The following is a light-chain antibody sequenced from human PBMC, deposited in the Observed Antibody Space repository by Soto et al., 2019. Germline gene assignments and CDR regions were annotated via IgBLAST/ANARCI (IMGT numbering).Light chain of an antibody. J-gene: IGKJ1*01. CDR1: ESMSNC. CDR3: QQCHRYLT. V-gene: IGKV1-5*01. Sequence: DIQMTQSPSPLSASVGDRVTITCRASESMSNCLAWYQQKPGKAPKLLISGASSLQSGVPSRFSGSASGTEFTLSISSLQPDDIATYYCQQCHRYLTFGQGTKVEMK. CDR2: GAS.